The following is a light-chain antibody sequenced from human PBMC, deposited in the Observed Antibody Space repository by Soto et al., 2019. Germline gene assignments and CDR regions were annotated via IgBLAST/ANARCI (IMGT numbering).Light chain of an antibody. V-gene: IGKV3-15*01. Sequence: EIVMTQSPATLSVSAGERATLSCRASQSVSSNLAWYQQKPGQAPRLLIYDVSTRATGIPARFSGSGSGTEFTLTISGLQPEDFAVYYCQQYNNWPGTFGQGTKVDIK. J-gene: IGKJ1*01. CDR1: QSVSSN. CDR3: QQYNNWPGT. CDR2: DVS.